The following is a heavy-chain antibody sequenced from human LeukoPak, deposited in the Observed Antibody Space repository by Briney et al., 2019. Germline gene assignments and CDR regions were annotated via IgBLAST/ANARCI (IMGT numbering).Heavy chain of an antibody. CDR3: ARQLKDYYDSSGYEYYFDY. CDR2: IYPGDSDT. Sequence: GESLKISCKGSGYSFTSYWIGWVRQMPGKGLEWMGVIYPGDSDTRYSPSFQGQVTISADKSISTAYLQWGSLKASDTAMYYCARQLKDYYDSSGYEYYFDYWGQGTLVTVSS. CDR1: GYSFTSYW. V-gene: IGHV5-51*01. J-gene: IGHJ4*02. D-gene: IGHD3-22*01.